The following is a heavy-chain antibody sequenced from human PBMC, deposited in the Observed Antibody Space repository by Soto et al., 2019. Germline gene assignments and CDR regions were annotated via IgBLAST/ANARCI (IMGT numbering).Heavy chain of an antibody. CDR3: ARAYEGDYFDY. D-gene: IGHD3-16*01. CDR1: GFTFSSYA. V-gene: IGHV3-30-3*01. CDR2: ISYDGSNK. Sequence: QVQLVESGGGVVQPGRSLRLSCAASGFTFSSYAMHWVRQAPGKGLEWVAVISYDGSNKYYADSVKGRFTISRDNSKNTLYLQMNSLRAEDTAVYYGARAYEGDYFDYWGQGTLFTVSS. J-gene: IGHJ4*02.